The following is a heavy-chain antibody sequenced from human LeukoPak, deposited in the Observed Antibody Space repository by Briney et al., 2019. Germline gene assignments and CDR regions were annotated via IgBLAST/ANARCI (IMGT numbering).Heavy chain of an antibody. V-gene: IGHV3-30*18. CDR2: ISYDGSNK. Sequence: GGSLRLSCAASGFTFSSYGMHWVRQAPGKGLEWVAVISYDGSNKYYADSVKGRFTISRDNSRNTLYLQMNSLRAEDTAVYYCAKETQRYCSGGSCPGGFDPWGQGTLVTVSS. J-gene: IGHJ5*02. CDR1: GFTFSSYG. D-gene: IGHD2-15*01. CDR3: AKETQRYCSGGSCPGGFDP.